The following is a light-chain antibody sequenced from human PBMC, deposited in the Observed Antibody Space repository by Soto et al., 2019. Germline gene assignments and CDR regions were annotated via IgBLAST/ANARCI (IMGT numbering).Light chain of an antibody. CDR2: DAS. CDR3: QQLSSYPLT. V-gene: IGKV3-20*01. Sequence: EFVLTQSPGTLSLSPGERATLSCRASQTVRNNYLAWYQQKPGQAPRLLIYDASSRATGIPDRFSGGGSGTDFNLTISRLEPEDFAVYYCQQLSSYPLTFGGGTKVDIK. CDR1: QTVRNNY. J-gene: IGKJ4*01.